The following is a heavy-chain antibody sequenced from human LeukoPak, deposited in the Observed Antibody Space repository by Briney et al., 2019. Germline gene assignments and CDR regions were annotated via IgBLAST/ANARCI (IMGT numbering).Heavy chain of an antibody. CDR2: ISGSGGST. Sequence: GGSLRLSCAASGFTFSSNWMSWVRQAPGKGLEWVSAISGSGGSTYYADSVKGRFTISRDNSKNTLYLQMNSLRAEDTAVYYCAKWSGSGSSRAFDYWGQGTLVTVSS. J-gene: IGHJ4*02. V-gene: IGHV3-23*01. D-gene: IGHD3-10*01. CDR1: GFTFSSNW. CDR3: AKWSGSGSSRAFDY.